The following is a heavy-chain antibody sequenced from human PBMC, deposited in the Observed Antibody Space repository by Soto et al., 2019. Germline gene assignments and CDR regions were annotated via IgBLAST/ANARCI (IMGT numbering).Heavy chain of an antibody. CDR1: GYTFTGYY. CDR3: ARVRSTNYYYYGMDV. CDR2: INPNSGGT. J-gene: IGHJ6*02. V-gene: IGHV1-2*04. Sequence: ASVKVSCKASGYTFTGYYMHWVRRAPGQGLEWMGWINPNSGGTNYAQKFQGWVTMTRDTSISTAYMELSRLRSDDTAVYYCARVRSTNYYYYGMDVWGQGTTVTVSS.